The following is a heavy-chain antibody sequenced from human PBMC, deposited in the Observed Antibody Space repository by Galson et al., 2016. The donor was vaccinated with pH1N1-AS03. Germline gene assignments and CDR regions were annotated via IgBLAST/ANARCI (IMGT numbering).Heavy chain of an antibody. J-gene: IGHJ4*02. CDR1: GFTFSNYA. V-gene: IGHV3-23*01. CDR2: LRNSAAST. CDR3: ARDIHFSGPLDY. Sequence: SLRLSCAASGFTFSNYAMGWVRQAPGKGLEWVSALRNSAASTYYADSVKGRFAISRDNSKNTLYLQMNSLRAEDTAIYYCARDIHFSGPLDYGGQGTLVTVSS. D-gene: IGHD6-19*01.